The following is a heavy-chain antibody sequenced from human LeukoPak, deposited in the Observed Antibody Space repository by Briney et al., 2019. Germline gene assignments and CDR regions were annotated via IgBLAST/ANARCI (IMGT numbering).Heavy chain of an antibody. D-gene: IGHD2-21*01. CDR3: ARGPPIYCGGDCYYFDY. J-gene: IGHJ4*02. CDR2: TNPNSGGT. Sequence: ASVKVSCKASGYTFTGYYIHWVRQAPGQGLEWMGWTNPNSGGTKYAQKFQGRVIMTRDTSISTAYMELSRLRSDDTAVYYCARGPPIYCGGDCYYFDYWGQGTLVTVSS. V-gene: IGHV1-2*02. CDR1: GYTFTGYY.